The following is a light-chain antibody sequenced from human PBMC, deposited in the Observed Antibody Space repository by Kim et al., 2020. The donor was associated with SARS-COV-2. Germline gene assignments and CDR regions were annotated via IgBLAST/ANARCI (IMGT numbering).Light chain of an antibody. V-gene: IGKV3-11*01. CDR3: EQRSDWPVT. CDR1: QSVSSS. J-gene: IGKJ2*01. CDR2: DAS. Sequence: EIVLTQSPATLSLSPGERATLSCRASQSVSSSLAWYQQQTGQAPRLLSNDASNRATGTPARFSGSGSGTGFTLTISSLEPEDFAVYYCEQRSDWPVTFGQGTKREI.